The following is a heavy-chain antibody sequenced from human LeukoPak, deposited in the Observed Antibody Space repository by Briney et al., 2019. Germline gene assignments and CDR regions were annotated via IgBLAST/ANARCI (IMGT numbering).Heavy chain of an antibody. Sequence: GRSLRLSCAASGFTFSSYAMHWVRQAPGKGLEWVAVISYDGSNKYYADSVKGRLTISRDNSKNTLYLQMNSLRAEDTAVYYCARDPLAARMGAYYYYYYMDVWGKGTTVTVSS. CDR2: ISYDGSNK. J-gene: IGHJ6*03. D-gene: IGHD6-6*01. CDR1: GFTFSSYA. CDR3: ARDPLAARMGAYYYYYYMDV. V-gene: IGHV3-30*04.